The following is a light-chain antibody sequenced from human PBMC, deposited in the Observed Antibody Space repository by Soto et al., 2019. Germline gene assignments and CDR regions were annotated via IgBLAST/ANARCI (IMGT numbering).Light chain of an antibody. CDR3: SSLTTSFTYV. J-gene: IGLJ1*01. Sequence: QSALTQPASVSGSPGQSVAISCTGTSSDVGAYNYISWYQQHPGKAPKLLLSEVSNRPSGVSDRFSGSKSGNTASLTISGLQAEDEADYYCSSLTTSFTYVFGTGIKLTVL. V-gene: IGLV2-14*01. CDR1: SSDVGAYNY. CDR2: EVS.